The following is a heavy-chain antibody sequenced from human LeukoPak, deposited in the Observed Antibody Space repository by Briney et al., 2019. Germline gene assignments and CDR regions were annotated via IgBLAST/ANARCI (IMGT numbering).Heavy chain of an antibody. V-gene: IGHV1-2*02. CDR3: ARDRPEYYYDSSGYMVHYFDY. CDR2: INPNSGGT. J-gene: IGHJ4*02. Sequence: GASVKVSCKASGHTFTGYYMHWVRQAPGQGLEWMGWINPNSGGTNYAQKFQGRVTMTRDTSISTAYMELSRLRSDDTAVYYCARDRPEYYYDSSGYMVHYFDYWGQGTLVTVSS. CDR1: GHTFTGYY. D-gene: IGHD3-22*01.